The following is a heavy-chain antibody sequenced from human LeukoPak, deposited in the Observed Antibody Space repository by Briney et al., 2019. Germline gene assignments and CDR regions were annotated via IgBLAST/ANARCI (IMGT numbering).Heavy chain of an antibody. J-gene: IGHJ4*02. CDR1: GFTSTSYG. Sequence: GGSLRLSCATSGFTSTSYGIHWVRQAPAKGLEWVAFIRYDGSNTFYADSVKGRFTFSRDNSKNMLYLQMNSLTAEDTAVYYCAKPFHVNLVGGAIDSWGQGALVTVSS. CDR2: IRYDGSNT. V-gene: IGHV3-30*02. D-gene: IGHD1-26*01. CDR3: AKPFHVNLVGGAIDS.